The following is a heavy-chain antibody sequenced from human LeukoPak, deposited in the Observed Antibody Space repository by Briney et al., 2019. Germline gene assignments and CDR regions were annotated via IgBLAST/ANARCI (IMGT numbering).Heavy chain of an antibody. CDR3: ARVPPQWSGESSYYFDY. CDR2: ISAYNGNT. J-gene: IGHJ4*02. Sequence: ASVKVSCKASGYTFTSYGISWVRQAPGQGLEWMGWISAYNGNTNYAQKLQGRVTMTTDTSTSTAYMELRSLRSDDTAVYYCARVPPQWSGESSYYFDYWGQGTLVTVSS. CDR1: GYTFTSYG. D-gene: IGHD3-10*01. V-gene: IGHV1-18*01.